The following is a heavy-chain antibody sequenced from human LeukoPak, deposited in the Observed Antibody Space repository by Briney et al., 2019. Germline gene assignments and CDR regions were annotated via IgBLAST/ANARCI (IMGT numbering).Heavy chain of an antibody. Sequence: GGSLRLSCAASGVRVGGYEMLWVRQTPRNGLFWIARIDREGTHRIYADSVMGRFTISRDNAKHALYLQMNSLKDEDTAVYYCIASRWSGALDFWGQGSLVTVSS. V-gene: IGHV3-74*01. CDR1: GVRVGGYE. D-gene: IGHD3-3*01. CDR2: IDREGTHR. J-gene: IGHJ4*02. CDR3: IASRWSGALDF.